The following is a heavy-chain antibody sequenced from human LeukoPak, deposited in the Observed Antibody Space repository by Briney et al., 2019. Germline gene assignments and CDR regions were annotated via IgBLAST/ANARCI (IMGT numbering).Heavy chain of an antibody. D-gene: IGHD6-19*01. Sequence: SETLSLTSIVAGGSVGGYSWGWIRHPPGGGLGWIGYFFSRGGTNYNTSVRSRASISLDTSKNQFSLELRSVTAADTAVYFCARRYASGWSPTFDDWGKGILVTVST. J-gene: IGHJ4*02. CDR3: ARRYASGWSPTFDD. CDR2: FFSRGGT. V-gene: IGHV4-59*02. CDR1: GGSVGGYS.